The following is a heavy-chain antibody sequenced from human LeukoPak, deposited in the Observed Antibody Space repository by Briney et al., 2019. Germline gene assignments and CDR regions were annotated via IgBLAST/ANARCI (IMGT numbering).Heavy chain of an antibody. Sequence: PSETLSLTCSVSSGFITAYYWSWIRQPPGKGLEWIGYIYYSGSTNYNPSLKSRVTISVDTSKNQFSLKLSSVTAADTAVYYCARDRSYEGLNWFDPWGQGTLVTVSS. J-gene: IGHJ5*02. CDR3: ARDRSYEGLNWFDP. CDR2: IYYSGST. V-gene: IGHV4-59*01. CDR1: SGFITAYY. D-gene: IGHD5-18*01.